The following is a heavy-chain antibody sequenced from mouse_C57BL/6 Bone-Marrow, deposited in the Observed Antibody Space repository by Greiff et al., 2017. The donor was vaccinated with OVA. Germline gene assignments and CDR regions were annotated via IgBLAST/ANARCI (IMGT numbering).Heavy chain of an antibody. Sequence: VQLQQSGPELVKPGDSVKISCKASGYSFTGYFMNWVMQSHGKSLEWIGRINPYNGDTFYNQKFKGKATLTVDKSSSTAHMELRSLTSEDSAVYYCARGRYDGAWFAYWGQGTLVTVS. CDR1: GYSFTGYF. V-gene: IGHV1-20*01. D-gene: IGHD2-14*01. J-gene: IGHJ3*01. CDR3: ARGRYDGAWFAY. CDR2: INPYNGDT.